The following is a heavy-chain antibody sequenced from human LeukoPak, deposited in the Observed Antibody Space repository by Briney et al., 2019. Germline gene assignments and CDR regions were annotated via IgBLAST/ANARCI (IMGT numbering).Heavy chain of an antibody. CDR3: ARTPYIVVVPAAKKRTPNWFDP. CDR1: GGSISSYY. CDR2: IYTSGST. Sequence: SETLSLTCTVSGGSISSYYWSWIRQPAGKGLEWIGRIYTSGSTNYNPSLKSRVTMSVDTSKNQFSLKLSSVTAADTAVYYCARTPYIVVVPAAKKRTPNWFDPWGQGTLVTVSS. J-gene: IGHJ5*02. V-gene: IGHV4-4*07. D-gene: IGHD2-2*01.